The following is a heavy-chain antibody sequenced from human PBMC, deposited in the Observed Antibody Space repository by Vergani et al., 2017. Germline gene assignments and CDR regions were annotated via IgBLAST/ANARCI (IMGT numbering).Heavy chain of an antibody. CDR2: IIPIFGTA. J-gene: IGHJ6*02. CDR3: ARGGPRIVVVPVEMVHYYYYYGMHV. CDR1: GGTFSSYA. D-gene: IGHD2-2*01. V-gene: IGHV1-69*12. Sequence: QVQLVQSGAEVKKPGSSVKVSCKASGGTFSSYAISWVRQATGQGLEWMGGIIPIFGTANYAQKFQGRVTITADESTSTAYMELSSLRSEDTAVYYCARGGPRIVVVPVEMVHYYYYYGMHVWGQGTTVTVSS.